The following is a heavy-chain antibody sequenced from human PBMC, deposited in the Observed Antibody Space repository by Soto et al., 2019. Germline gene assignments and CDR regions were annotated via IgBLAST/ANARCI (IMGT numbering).Heavy chain of an antibody. CDR1: GFTVSSNY. Sequence: PGGSLRLSCAASGFTVSSNYMSWLRQAPGKWLEWVSVIYSGGSTYYADSVKGRFTISRDNSKNTLYLQMNSLRAEDTAVYYCARDQRIAAADNYYYGMDVWGQGXTVTVYS. CDR3: ARDQRIAAADNYYYGMDV. J-gene: IGHJ6*02. D-gene: IGHD6-13*01. V-gene: IGHV3-53*01. CDR2: IYSGGST.